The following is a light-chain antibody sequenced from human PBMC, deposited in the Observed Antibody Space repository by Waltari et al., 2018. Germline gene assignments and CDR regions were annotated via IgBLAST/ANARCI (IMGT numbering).Light chain of an antibody. V-gene: IGKV1-27*01. CDR3: QKYNNALLT. Sequence: DIQMTQSPSLLSASVGDSITITCRASQGIANYLAWYQQKPGKVPKLLIYATSTLQSGVPSRFSGSGSGTDFILTISSLQPEDVATYYCQKYNNALLTFGGGTKVEI. J-gene: IGKJ4*01. CDR1: QGIANY. CDR2: ATS.